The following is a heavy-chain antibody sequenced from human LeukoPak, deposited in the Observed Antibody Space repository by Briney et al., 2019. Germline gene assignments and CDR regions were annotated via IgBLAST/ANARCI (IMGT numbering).Heavy chain of an antibody. V-gene: IGHV3-11*06. J-gene: IGHJ4*02. Sequence: GGSLRLSCAASGFTFSDYYMSWIRQAPGKGLEWVSYISSSSSYRNYADSVKGRFTISRHNAKNSLYLQMNSLRAEDTAVYYCAKERAAGGNVALWNHFDNWGQGTLVTVSS. CDR3: AKERAAGGNVALWNHFDN. CDR2: ISSSSSYR. D-gene: IGHD6-13*01. CDR1: GFTFSDYY.